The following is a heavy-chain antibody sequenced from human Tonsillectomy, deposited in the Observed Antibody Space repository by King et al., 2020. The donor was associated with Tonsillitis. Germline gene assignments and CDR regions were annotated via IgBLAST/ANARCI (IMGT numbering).Heavy chain of an antibody. J-gene: IGHJ5*02. CDR3: ARSGDHDLLVCFDP. CDR2: INPNSGGT. Sequence: VQLVESEAEVKNPGASVKVSCKASGYVFTDYYIHWVRQAPGQGLEWMGWINPNSGGTNYAQKFQGKVTMTRDTSISTAFMELSRLRSDDTAVYYCARSGDHDLLVCFDPWGQGTLVTVSS. D-gene: IGHD3-9*01. CDR1: GYVFTDYY. V-gene: IGHV1-2*02.